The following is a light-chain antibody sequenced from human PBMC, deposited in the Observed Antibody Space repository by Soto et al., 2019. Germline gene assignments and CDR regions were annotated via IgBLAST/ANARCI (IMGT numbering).Light chain of an antibody. CDR1: QSTSSSY. CDR2: GAS. J-gene: IGKJ1*01. CDR3: KQYGSSPWT. Sequence: EIVLTQSPGTLSLSPGERATLSCRASQSTSSSYLAWYQQKPGQAPRLLIYGASSRATGIPDRFSGSGSGTDFTLTISRLEPEDFAVYYCKQYGSSPWTFGQGTKVEIK. V-gene: IGKV3-20*01.